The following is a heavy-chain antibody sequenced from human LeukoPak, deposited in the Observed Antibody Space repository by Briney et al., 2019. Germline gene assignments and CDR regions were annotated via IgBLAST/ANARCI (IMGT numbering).Heavy chain of an antibody. CDR2: IIPILGIA. Sequence: ASVKVSCKASGGTFSSYAISWVRQAPGQGLEWMGRIIPILGIANYAQKFQGGVTMTEDTSTDTAYMELSSLRSEDTAVYYCATVVVAAHLNWFDPWGQGTLVTVSS. CDR1: GGTFSSYA. CDR3: ATVVVAAHLNWFDP. V-gene: IGHV1-69*04. D-gene: IGHD2-15*01. J-gene: IGHJ5*02.